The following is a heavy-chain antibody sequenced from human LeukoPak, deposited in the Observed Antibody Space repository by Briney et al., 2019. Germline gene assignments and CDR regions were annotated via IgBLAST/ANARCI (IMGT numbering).Heavy chain of an antibody. J-gene: IGHJ4*02. D-gene: IGHD4-11*01. V-gene: IGHV3-48*03. CDR2: ISSSGSTI. Sequence: GGSLRLSCAASGFTFSSYEMNWVRQAPGKGLEWVSYISSSGSTIYYADSVKGRFTISRDNSKNTVFLQMNSLRAEDTAVYYCARTTITTASDYFDCWGQGTLVTVSS. CDR3: ARTTITTASDYFDC. CDR1: GFTFSSYE.